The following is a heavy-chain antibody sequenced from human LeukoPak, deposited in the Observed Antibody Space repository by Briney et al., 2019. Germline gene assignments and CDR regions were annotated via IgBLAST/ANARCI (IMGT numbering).Heavy chain of an antibody. CDR2: ISYDGSNK. J-gene: IGHJ6*02. Sequence: GGSLRLSCAASGFTFSSYAMHWVRQAPGKGLEWVAVISYDGSNKYYADSVKGRFTISRDNSKNTLYLQMNSLRAKDTAVYYCARDRGLDYGMDVWGQGTTVTVSS. CDR1: GFTFSSYA. D-gene: IGHD3/OR15-3a*01. CDR3: ARDRGLDYGMDV. V-gene: IGHV3-30-3*01.